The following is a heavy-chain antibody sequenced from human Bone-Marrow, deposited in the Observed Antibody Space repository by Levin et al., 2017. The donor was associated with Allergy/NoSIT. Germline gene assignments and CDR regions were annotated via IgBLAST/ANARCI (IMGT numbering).Heavy chain of an antibody. D-gene: IGHD1-1*01. CDR3: AHRIYDYGNWNGGIFDF. CDR2: IYWDDDK. V-gene: IGHV2-5*02. J-gene: IGHJ4*02. CDR1: SLTTSGVG. Sequence: SLTTSGVGVGWIRQPPGKALEWLALIYWDDDKSYNPSLKSRLTITKDTSKNQVVLTMINMDPVDTATYYCAHRIYDYGNWNGGIFDFWGQGALVTVSS.